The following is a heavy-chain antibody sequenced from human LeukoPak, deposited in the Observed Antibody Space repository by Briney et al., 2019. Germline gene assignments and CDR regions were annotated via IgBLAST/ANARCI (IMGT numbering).Heavy chain of an antibody. V-gene: IGHV1-2*02. CDR1: GYTFTGYY. D-gene: IGHD3-3*01. CDR3: ARVYGYWSLNTDY. CDR2: INPNSGGT. J-gene: IGHJ4*02. Sequence: GASVKVSCKASGYTFTGYYIHWVRQAPGQGLEWMGWINPNSGGTNYAQNFQGRVTMTRDTSISTAYMDLSSLRSEDTAVYYCARVYGYWSLNTDYWGQGTLVTVSS.